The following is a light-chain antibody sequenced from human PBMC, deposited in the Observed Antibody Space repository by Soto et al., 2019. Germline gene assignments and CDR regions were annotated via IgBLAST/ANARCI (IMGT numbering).Light chain of an antibody. V-gene: IGKV1-5*03. CDR2: KAS. Sequence: DIQMTQSPSTLSASVGDRVTITCRASQSISNWLAWYQQKPGKAHKLLIYKASSLESGVPSRFSGSGSGTEFTLTISSLQPDDFATYYCQQYSTYFRTFGQGTKVEIK. J-gene: IGKJ1*01. CDR3: QQYSTYFRT. CDR1: QSISNW.